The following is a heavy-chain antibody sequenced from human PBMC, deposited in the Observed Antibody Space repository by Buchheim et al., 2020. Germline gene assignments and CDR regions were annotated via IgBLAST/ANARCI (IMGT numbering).Heavy chain of an antibody. D-gene: IGHD6-13*01. CDR1: GGSISSPTHY. V-gene: IGHV4-31*03. J-gene: IGHJ4*02. Sequence: QVQLQESGPGLVKPSQTLSLTCTVSGGSISSPTHYWTWIRQLPGKGLEWMGYIYYSGTTYSSPSLKSRVTTSVETSKNQFSLRLDSVTAADTAVYYCARDYSGTWDWGQGTL. CDR3: ARDYSGTWD. CDR2: IYYSGTT.